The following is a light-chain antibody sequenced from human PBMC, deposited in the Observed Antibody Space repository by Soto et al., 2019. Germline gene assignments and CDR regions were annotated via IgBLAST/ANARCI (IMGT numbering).Light chain of an antibody. J-gene: IGLJ1*01. Sequence: QSALTQPPSVSGAPGQTVTISCTGTSSNIGAGSDVHWYQQLPGAAPKLLIYINKNRPSGVPDRFSGSKSGSSASLAITGLQAEDEADYYCQTYGISLSGSYVFGTGTKVTAL. V-gene: IGLV1-40*01. CDR3: QTYGISLSGSYV. CDR1: SSNIGAGSD. CDR2: INK.